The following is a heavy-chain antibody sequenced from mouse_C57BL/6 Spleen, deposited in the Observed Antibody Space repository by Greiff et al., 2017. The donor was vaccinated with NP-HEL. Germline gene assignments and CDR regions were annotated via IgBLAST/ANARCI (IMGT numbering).Heavy chain of an antibody. Sequence: QVQLKESGAELMKPGASVKLSCKATGYTFTGYWIEWVKQRPGHGLEWIGEILPGSGSTNYNEKFKGKATFTADTSSNTAYMQLSSLTTEDSAIYYCASGIYDGYYPFAYWGQGTLVTVSA. J-gene: IGHJ3*01. CDR1: GYTFTGYW. V-gene: IGHV1-9*01. CDR2: ILPGSGST. CDR3: ASGIYDGYYPFAY. D-gene: IGHD2-3*01.